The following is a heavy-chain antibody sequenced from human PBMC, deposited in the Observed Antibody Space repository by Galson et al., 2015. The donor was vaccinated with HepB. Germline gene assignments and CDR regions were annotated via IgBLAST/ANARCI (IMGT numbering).Heavy chain of an antibody. CDR3: AREGSGWYVGGWFDP. J-gene: IGHJ5*02. Sequence: SLRLSCAASGFTFSSYWMSWVRQAPGKGLEWVANIKQDGSEKYYVDSVKGRFTISRDNAKNSLYLQMNSLRAEDTAVYYCAREGSGWYVGGWFDPWGQGTLVTVSS. CDR1: GFTFSSYW. CDR2: IKQDGSEK. V-gene: IGHV3-7*03. D-gene: IGHD6-19*01.